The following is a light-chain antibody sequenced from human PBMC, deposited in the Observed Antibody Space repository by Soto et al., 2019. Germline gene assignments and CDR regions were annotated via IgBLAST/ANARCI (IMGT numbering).Light chain of an antibody. V-gene: IGLV2-14*01. CDR1: SSDVGGYNY. CDR2: EVS. J-gene: IGLJ1*01. Sequence: QSALTQPASVSGSPGQSITISCTGTSSDVGGYNYVSWYQQHPGKAPKLMIYEVSNRPSGVSTRFSGSKSGNTAFLTISGLQAEDEADYYCSSYTSSSTNYVFGTGTKLTVL. CDR3: SSYTSSSTNYV.